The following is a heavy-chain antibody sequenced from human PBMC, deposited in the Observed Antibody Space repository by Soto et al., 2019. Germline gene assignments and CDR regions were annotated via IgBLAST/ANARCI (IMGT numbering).Heavy chain of an antibody. D-gene: IGHD4-17*01. Sequence: QLQLQESGPGLVKPSETLSLTCTVSGGSISSSSYYWGWIRQPPGKGLEWIGSIYYSGSTYYNPSLKSRVTISVDTSKSQFSRKLSSVTAADTAVYYCARVGMTTVVTPFDYWGQGTLVTVSS. V-gene: IGHV4-39*01. J-gene: IGHJ4*02. CDR2: IYYSGST. CDR3: ARVGMTTVVTPFDY. CDR1: GGSISSSSYY.